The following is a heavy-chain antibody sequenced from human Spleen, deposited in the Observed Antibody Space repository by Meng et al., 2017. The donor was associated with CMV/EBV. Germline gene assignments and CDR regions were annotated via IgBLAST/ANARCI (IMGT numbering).Heavy chain of an antibody. V-gene: IGHV5-51*01. J-gene: IGHJ1*01. D-gene: IGHD3-22*01. CDR1: GYSYTNYW. CDR3: ARQNYYDSSGYYPFQH. Sequence: GESLKISCKASGYSYTNYWIGWVRQLPGKGLEWMGLIYPGDSDTRYSPSFQGQVTISVDKSINTAYLQWSSLKASDTAMYYCARQNYYDSSGYYPFQHWGQGTLVTVSS. CDR2: IYPGDSDT.